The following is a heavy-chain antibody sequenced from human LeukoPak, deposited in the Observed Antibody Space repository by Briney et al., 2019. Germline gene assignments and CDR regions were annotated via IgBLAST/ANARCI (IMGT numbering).Heavy chain of an antibody. CDR1: GGTFSSYA. V-gene: IGHV1-69*13. D-gene: IGHD6-19*01. Sequence: ASVKVSCKASGGTFSSYAISWVRQAPGQGLEWMGGIIPIFGTANYAQKFQGRVTITADESTSTAYMELSSLRSEDTAVYYCARAGLYSSGYGTKIIFDYWGQGTLVTVPS. CDR3: ARAGLYSSGYGTKIIFDY. CDR2: IIPIFGTA. J-gene: IGHJ4*02.